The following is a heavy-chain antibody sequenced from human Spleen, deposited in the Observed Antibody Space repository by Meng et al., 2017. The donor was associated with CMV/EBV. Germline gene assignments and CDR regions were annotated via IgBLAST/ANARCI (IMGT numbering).Heavy chain of an antibody. J-gene: IGHJ4*02. D-gene: IGHD3-10*01. V-gene: IGHV1-8*01. Sequence: KVYDESSRYTFTTYDINWVRQTTRQGLEWMGWMNPNSRDTHDEEKFHDRVTITGDTSINTVYMELNRLTSEDTAIYYCERSPFPGAFWGQGTLVTVSS. CDR2: MNPNSRDT. CDR1: RYTFTTYD. CDR3: ERSPFPGAF.